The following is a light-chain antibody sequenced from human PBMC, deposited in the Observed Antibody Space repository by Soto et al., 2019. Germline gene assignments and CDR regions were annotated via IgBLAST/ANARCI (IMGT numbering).Light chain of an antibody. CDR2: DAS. J-gene: IGKJ1*01. Sequence: AIQLTQSPSSLSASLGDTVIITCRASQDITSDLAWYQQRPEKAPVLLIYDASRLESGVPPRFSGGGSGTEFSLTISSLQPEDFATYFCQQFNACPRTFGQGTKVDIK. V-gene: IGKV1-13*02. CDR1: QDITSD. CDR3: QQFNACPRT.